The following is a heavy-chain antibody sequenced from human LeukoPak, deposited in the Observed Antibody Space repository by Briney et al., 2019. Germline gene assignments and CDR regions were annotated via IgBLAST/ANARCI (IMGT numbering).Heavy chain of an antibody. CDR1: GFTFNDYW. V-gene: IGHV3-7*05. J-gene: IGHJ4*02. Sequence: PGGSLRLPCSASGFTFNDYWMSWVRQAPGKGLEWVANLKQDGSEKYYVDSVKGRFTISRDNAKKSLYLQMNSLRPEDTAVYYCARGGATVVSWGQGTLATVSS. CDR3: ARGGATVVS. CDR2: LKQDGSEK. D-gene: IGHD1-26*01.